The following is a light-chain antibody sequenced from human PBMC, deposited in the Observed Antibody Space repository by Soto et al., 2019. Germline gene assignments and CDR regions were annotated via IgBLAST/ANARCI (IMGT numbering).Light chain of an antibody. CDR3: QQSYSTTRT. V-gene: IGKV1-39*01. Sequence: DIQMTQSPSSPSASVGDRVTITCRATQSIRNYLNWYQQKQGKAPRLXIYAASSLQSGVPSRFSGSGSGTDFTLTISSLHPEDFATYYCQQSYSTTRTFGQGTKVDIK. CDR1: QSIRNY. CDR2: AAS. J-gene: IGKJ1*01.